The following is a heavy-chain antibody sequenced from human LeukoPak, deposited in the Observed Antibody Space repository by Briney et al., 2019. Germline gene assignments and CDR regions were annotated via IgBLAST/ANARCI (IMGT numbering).Heavy chain of an antibody. J-gene: IGHJ6*03. CDR2: VSGSGGST. D-gene: IGHD3-10*01. Sequence: PGGSLRLSCAASGFTFSSYTMSWVRQAPGKGLEWVSAVSGSGGSTYYADSVKGRFTISGDNSKNTLYLQMNSLRAEDTAVYYCAKDLYGSGSYTYMDVWGKGASVTVSS. CDR1: GFTFSSYT. V-gene: IGHV3-23*01. CDR3: AKDLYGSGSYTYMDV.